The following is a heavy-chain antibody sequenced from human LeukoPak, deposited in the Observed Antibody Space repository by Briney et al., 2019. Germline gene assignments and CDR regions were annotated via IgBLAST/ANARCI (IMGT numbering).Heavy chain of an antibody. J-gene: IGHJ4*02. CDR2: ISGSGGST. Sequence: GGSLRLSCAASGFTFSSFAMSWVRQVPGKGLEWVSAISGSGGSTYYADSVKGRFTISRDNSKNTLYLQMNSLRAEDTAVYYCAKGYCSSTSCPFDYWGQGTLATVSS. CDR1: GFTFSSFA. D-gene: IGHD2-2*01. V-gene: IGHV3-23*01. CDR3: AKGYCSSTSCPFDY.